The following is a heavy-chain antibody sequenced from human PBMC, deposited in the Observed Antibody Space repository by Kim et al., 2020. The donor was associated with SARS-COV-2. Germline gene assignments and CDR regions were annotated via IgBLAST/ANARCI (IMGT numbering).Heavy chain of an antibody. J-gene: IGHJ3*01. CDR2: STASGGST. Sequence: GGSLRLSCATSGFTFKNYAMSWVRQAPGKGLGWVAGSTASGGSTFYAASLKGRFTISRDNFNNTLYLQVDSLKADDTAVFYCAKSTGSAWCSEGDTFDVWGRGTMVTVSS. CDR1: GFTFKNYA. CDR3: AKSTGSAWCSEGDTFDV. V-gene: IGHV3-23*01. D-gene: IGHD6-19*01.